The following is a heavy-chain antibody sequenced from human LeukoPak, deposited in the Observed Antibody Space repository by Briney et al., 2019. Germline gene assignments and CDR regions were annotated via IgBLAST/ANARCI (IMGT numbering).Heavy chain of an antibody. Sequence: GGSLRLSCAASGFTFSSYAMSWVRQPPGKGLEWVSGISASGGTTYYADSVKGRFTISRDDSKNTLYLQMNSLRAEDTAVYYCANRGYNYGLDAFDIWGQGTMVTVSS. J-gene: IGHJ3*02. D-gene: IGHD5-18*01. CDR3: ANRGYNYGLDAFDI. CDR1: GFTFSSYA. CDR2: ISASGGTT. V-gene: IGHV3-23*01.